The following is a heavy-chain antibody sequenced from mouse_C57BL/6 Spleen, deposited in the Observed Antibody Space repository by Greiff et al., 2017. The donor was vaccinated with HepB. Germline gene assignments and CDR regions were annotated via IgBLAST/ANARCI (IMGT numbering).Heavy chain of an antibody. V-gene: IGHV1-69*01. CDR2: IDPSDSYT. Sequence: VQLQQPGAELVMPGASVKLSCKASGYTFTSYWMHWVKQRPGQGLEWIGEIDPSDSYTNYNQKFKGKSTLTVDKSSSTAYMQLSSLTSEDSAVYYCARRGVLRGFDVWGTGTTVTVSS. CDR1: GYTFTSYW. J-gene: IGHJ1*03. CDR3: ARRGVLRGFDV. D-gene: IGHD1-1*01.